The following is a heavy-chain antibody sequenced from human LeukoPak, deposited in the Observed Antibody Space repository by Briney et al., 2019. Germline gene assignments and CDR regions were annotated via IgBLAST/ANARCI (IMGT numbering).Heavy chain of an antibody. Sequence: ASVKVSCEAFGYTFISYGISWVRQAPGQGLEWMAWISAYNGNTNYAQKVQGRVTMTTDTSTSTAYMELRSLRSDDTAVYYCARSLMGPTSGSDFDYWGQGTLVTVSS. CDR2: ISAYNGNT. V-gene: IGHV1-18*01. CDR1: GYTFISYG. J-gene: IGHJ4*02. D-gene: IGHD2-8*01. CDR3: ARSLMGPTSGSDFDY.